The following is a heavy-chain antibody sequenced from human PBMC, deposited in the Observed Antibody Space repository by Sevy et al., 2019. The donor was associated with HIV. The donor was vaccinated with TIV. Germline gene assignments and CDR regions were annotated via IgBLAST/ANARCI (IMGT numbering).Heavy chain of an antibody. CDR1: GFTFDDYA. CDR3: AKDVYSSSWYGPPFDY. J-gene: IGHJ4*02. CDR2: ISWNSGSI. Sequence: GGSLRLSCAASGFTFDDYAMHWVRQAPGKGLEWVSGISWNSGSIGYADSVKGRFTNSRDNAKNSLYLQMNSLRAEDTALYYCAKDVYSSSWYGPPFDYWGQGTLVTVSS. V-gene: IGHV3-9*01. D-gene: IGHD6-13*01.